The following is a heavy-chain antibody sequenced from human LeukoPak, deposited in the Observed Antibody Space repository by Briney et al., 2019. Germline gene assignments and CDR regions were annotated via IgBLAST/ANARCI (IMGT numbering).Heavy chain of an antibody. J-gene: IGHJ4*02. V-gene: IGHV3-23*01. CDR2: ISGSGGST. D-gene: IGHD3-22*01. CDR3: AKENYYDSSGLYYFDY. Sequence: PGGSLRLSCAASGFTFSSYTMNWVRQAPGKGLEWVSAISGSGGSTYYADSVKGRFTISRDNSKNTLYLQMNSLRAEDTAVYYCAKENYYDSSGLYYFDYWGQGTLVTVSS. CDR1: GFTFSSYT.